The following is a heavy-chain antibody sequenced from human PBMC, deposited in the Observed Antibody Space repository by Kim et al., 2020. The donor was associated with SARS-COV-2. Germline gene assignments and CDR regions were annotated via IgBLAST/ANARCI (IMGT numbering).Heavy chain of an antibody. V-gene: IGHV4-39*01. CDR3: ARRTYGSSLRV. CDR2: IHYSGIT. D-gene: IGHD6-6*01. CDR1: GASISSSSYY. J-gene: IGHJ4*02. Sequence: SETLSLTCTVSGASISSSSYYWGWIRQPPGKGLEWIGNIHYSGITYYNPSLESRVTISVDTSENQFSLRLSSVTAADTAVYYCARRTYGSSLRVWGQGTLVTVSS.